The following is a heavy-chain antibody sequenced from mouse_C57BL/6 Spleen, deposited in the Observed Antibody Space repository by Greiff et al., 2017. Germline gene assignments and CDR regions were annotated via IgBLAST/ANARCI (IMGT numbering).Heavy chain of an antibody. CDR3: AKQRDCFGY. CDR2: ISSGGSGT. CDR1: GFTFSSYG. J-gene: IGHJ2*01. Sequence: EVKLVESGGDLVKPGGSLKLSCAASGFTFSSYGMSWVRQTPDKRLEWVATISSGGSGTYYPDSVQGRFTISRDNATNTLYLQMSSLESEDTALYYSAKQRDCFGYWGQGTTLTVSS. V-gene: IGHV5-6*01.